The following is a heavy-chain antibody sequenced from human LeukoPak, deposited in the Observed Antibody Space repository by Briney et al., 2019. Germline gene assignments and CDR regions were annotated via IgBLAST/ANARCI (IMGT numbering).Heavy chain of an antibody. J-gene: IGHJ6*04. CDR3: ARETGGIAAAGTRYYYYGMDV. D-gene: IGHD6-13*01. Sequence: SETLSLTCTVSGGSISSGVYYWSWIRQPPGKGLERIGYIYYSGSTYYNPSLKSRVTISVDTSKNQFSLKLSSVTAADTAVYYCARETGGIAAAGTRYYYYGMDVWGKGTTVTVSS. V-gene: IGHV4-30-4*01. CDR2: IYYSGST. CDR1: GGSISSGVYY.